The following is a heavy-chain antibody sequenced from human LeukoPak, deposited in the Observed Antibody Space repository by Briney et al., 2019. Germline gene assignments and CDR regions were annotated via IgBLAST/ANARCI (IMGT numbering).Heavy chain of an antibody. D-gene: IGHD5-18*01. CDR3: AKDNLPYSYGPNSGFDS. V-gene: IGHV3-30*02. CDR1: GFTFSYYG. CDR2: IRYDGNNK. Sequence: PGGSLRLSCAASGFTFSYYGMNWVRQAPGKGLEWVAFIRYDGNNKDYADSVKGRFTISRDNSKQMLYLQMNSLRAEDTALYYCAKDNLPYSYGPNSGFDSWGQVTLVTVSS. J-gene: IGHJ4*02.